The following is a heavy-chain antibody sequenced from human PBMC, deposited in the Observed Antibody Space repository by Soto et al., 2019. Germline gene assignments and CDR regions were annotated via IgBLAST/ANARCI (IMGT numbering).Heavy chain of an antibody. V-gene: IGHV2-26*01. CDR2: IFSNDER. Sequence: QVTLKESGPVLVKPTETLTLTCTVSGFSLSNAGMGVSWIRQPPGKAPEWLAHIFSNDERRFSTSLKNRLTISKDTSNSQVVLIMTHMDPVDTGTYYCAQTEDGGRSRTPAGWFDAWGQGTLVTVSS. CDR3: AQTEDGGRSRTPAGWFDA. D-gene: IGHD2-15*01. J-gene: IGHJ5*02. CDR1: GFSLSNAGMG.